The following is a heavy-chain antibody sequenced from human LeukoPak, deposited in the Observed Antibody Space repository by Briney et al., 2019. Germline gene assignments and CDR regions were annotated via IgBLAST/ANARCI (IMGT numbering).Heavy chain of an antibody. CDR2: INPNSGGT. CDR3: GRPQVTMEAFEI. Sequence: ASVKVSCKASGYTFTAYYMHWVRQAPGQGLEWMGWINPNSGGTKYAQKFQGRVTMTRDTSIRTAYMELSSLRSDDTAVYYYGRPQVTMEAFEIWGQGTMVTVSS. D-gene: IGHD4/OR15-4a*01. J-gene: IGHJ3*02. CDR1: GYTFTAYY. V-gene: IGHV1-2*02.